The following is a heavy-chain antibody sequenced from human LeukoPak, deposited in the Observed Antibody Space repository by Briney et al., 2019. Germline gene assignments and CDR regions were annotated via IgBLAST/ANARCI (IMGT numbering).Heavy chain of an antibody. Sequence: GGSLRLSCAASGFSFYDYGMHWVRQAPGKGLEWVSLISGDGGSTYYADSVKGRFTISRDNSKNSLYLQMNSLRSEDTALYYCAKVPDDYYYYSMDVWGQGTTVTVSS. CDR2: ISGDGGST. CDR3: AKVPDDYYYYSMDV. CDR1: GFSFYDYG. J-gene: IGHJ6*02. V-gene: IGHV3-43*02.